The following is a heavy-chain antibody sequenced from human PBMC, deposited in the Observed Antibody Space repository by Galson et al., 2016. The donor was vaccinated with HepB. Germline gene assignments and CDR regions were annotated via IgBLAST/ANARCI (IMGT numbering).Heavy chain of an antibody. V-gene: IGHV4-61*08. CDR3: ARWGGSGFTF. D-gene: IGHD3-16*01. Sequence: SETLSLTCSVSGGTVSSAGFSWHWIRQPPGEGLEWLGYTSFSGITNYSPSLKSRLTISIDTSKNKFSLTLTFMTAADTATYYCARWGGSGFTFWGQGALVIVAS. CDR2: TSFSGIT. CDR1: GGTVSSAGFS. J-gene: IGHJ4*02.